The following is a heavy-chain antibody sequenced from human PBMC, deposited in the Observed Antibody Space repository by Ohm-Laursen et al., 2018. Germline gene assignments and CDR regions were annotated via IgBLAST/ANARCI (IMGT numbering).Heavy chain of an antibody. CDR2: IYYSGST. CDR1: GGSISSYY. V-gene: IGHV4-59*12. CDR3: ARDMWYCSGGSCQRTTIDC. D-gene: IGHD2-15*01. Sequence: GTLSLTWAVSGGSISSYYWSWIRQPPGKGLEWIGYIYYSGSTNYNPSLKSRVTISVDTSKNQFSLKLSSVTAADTAVYYCARDMWYCSGGSCQRTTIDCWGQGTLVTVSS. J-gene: IGHJ4*02.